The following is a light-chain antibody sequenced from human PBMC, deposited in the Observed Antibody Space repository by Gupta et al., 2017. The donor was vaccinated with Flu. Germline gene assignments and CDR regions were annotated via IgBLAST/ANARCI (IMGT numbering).Light chain of an antibody. CDR2: DAS. CDR3: QQRSNWPLT. J-gene: IGKJ4*01. CDR1: QSVSSS. Sequence: EIVLTQSPATLSLSPGERVTLSCRASQSVSSSLAWYQQKPGQAPRLLIYDASNRATGIPGRFSGSGSGTDFTLTISSREPEDFAVYYCQQRSNWPLTFGGGTKVEIK. V-gene: IGKV3-11*01.